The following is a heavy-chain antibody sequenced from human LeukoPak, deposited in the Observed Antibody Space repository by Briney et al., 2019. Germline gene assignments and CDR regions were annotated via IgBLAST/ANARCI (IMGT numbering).Heavy chain of an antibody. Sequence: GGSLSLSCAASGFTFSSYWMSWVRQAPGKVLEWVANIKQDGSEKYYVDSVKGRFTISRDNAKNSLYLQMNSLRAEDTAVYYCAREGVTMIVVVITTAFDIWGQGTMVTVSS. J-gene: IGHJ3*02. CDR3: AREGVTMIVVVITTAFDI. CDR1: GFTFSSYW. CDR2: IKQDGSEK. V-gene: IGHV3-7*01. D-gene: IGHD3-22*01.